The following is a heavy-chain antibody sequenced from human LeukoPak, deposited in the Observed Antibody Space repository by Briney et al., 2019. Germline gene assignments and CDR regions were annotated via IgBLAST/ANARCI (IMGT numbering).Heavy chain of an antibody. V-gene: IGHV3-30*01. Sequence: GRSPGLSCAASGFIFSNYAMHWVRQAPGKGLEWVALISSDGSKTYHADSVKGRFSISRDNSKNTLYLQLNSLRAEDTSVYYCGRDSTYWYDSGSSGPHYFDYWGQGTLVTVSS. J-gene: IGHJ4*02. CDR2: ISSDGSKT. CDR3: GRDSTYWYDSGSSGPHYFDY. D-gene: IGHD3-10*01. CDR1: GFIFSNYA.